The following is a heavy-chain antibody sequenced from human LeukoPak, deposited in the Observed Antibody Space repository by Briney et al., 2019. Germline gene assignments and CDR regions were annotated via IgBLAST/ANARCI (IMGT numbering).Heavy chain of an antibody. J-gene: IGHJ4*02. Sequence: GGSLRLSCAASGFTFSSYWMHWVRQAPGKGLEWVSAISGSGDSTYYADSVKGRFTISRDNSKNTLYLQMNSLRAEDTAVYYCARSDPNDYGDYYFDYWGQGTLVTVSS. V-gene: IGHV3-23*01. CDR3: ARSDPNDYGDYYFDY. CDR2: ISGSGDST. CDR1: GFTFSSYW. D-gene: IGHD4-17*01.